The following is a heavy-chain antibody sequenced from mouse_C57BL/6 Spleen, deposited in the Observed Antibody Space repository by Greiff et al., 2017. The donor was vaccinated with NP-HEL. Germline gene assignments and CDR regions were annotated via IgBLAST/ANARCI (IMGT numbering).Heavy chain of an antibody. V-gene: IGHV5-4*03. CDR3: ARGAYYSNYAWFAY. CDR2: ISDGGSYT. CDR1: GFTFSSYA. J-gene: IGHJ3*01. Sequence: EVKLVESGGGLVKPGGSLKLSCAASGFTFSSYAMSWVRQTPEKRLEWVATISDGGSYTYYPDNVKGRFTISRDNAKNNLYLQMSHLKSEDTAMYYCARGAYYSNYAWFAYWGQGTLVTVSA. D-gene: IGHD2-5*01.